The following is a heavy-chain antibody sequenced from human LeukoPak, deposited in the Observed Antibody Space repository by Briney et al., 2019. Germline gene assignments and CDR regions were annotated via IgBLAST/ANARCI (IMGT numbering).Heavy chain of an antibody. V-gene: IGHV3-30-3*02. J-gene: IGHJ1*01. D-gene: IGHD3-22*01. Sequence: GGSLRLSCAASGFTFSSYAMHWVRQAPGKGLEWVAVISYDGSNKYYADSVKGRFTISRDNAKNSLYLQMNSLRAEDTALYYCAKDMSGASSGYYYVGYFQHWGQGTLVTVSS. CDR2: ISYDGSNK. CDR3: AKDMSGASSGYYYVGYFQH. CDR1: GFTFSSYA.